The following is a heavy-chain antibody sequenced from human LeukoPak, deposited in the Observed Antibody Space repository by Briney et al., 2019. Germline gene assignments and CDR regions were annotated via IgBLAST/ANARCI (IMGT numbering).Heavy chain of an antibody. D-gene: IGHD6-13*01. Sequence: SETLSLTXAVSGYSISSGYYWGWIRQPPGKGLEWIRSIYHSGSTYYNPSLKSRVTISVDTSKNQFSLKLSSVTAADTAVYYCARHEPRSSSWFWVYWGQGTLVTVSS. V-gene: IGHV4-38-2*01. J-gene: IGHJ4*02. CDR3: ARHEPRSSSWFWVY. CDR2: IYHSGST. CDR1: GYSISSGYY.